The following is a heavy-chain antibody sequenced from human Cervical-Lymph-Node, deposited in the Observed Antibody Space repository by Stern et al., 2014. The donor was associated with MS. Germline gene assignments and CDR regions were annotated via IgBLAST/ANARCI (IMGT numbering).Heavy chain of an antibody. CDR1: GGDFSSYA. CDR2: ITLMFAIA. V-gene: IGHV1-69*15. D-gene: IGHD1-14*01. CDR3: AREADPHSGTFDF. J-gene: IGHJ4*02. Sequence: VQLVESGAEVKKPGSSGTVSCKASGGDFSSYAVSWLRQAPGQGPEGMGMITLMFAIANYAQKFQGRVTITADESTSTAYMEIHSLKSGDTAVYYCAREADPHSGTFDFWGQGTLVTVSS.